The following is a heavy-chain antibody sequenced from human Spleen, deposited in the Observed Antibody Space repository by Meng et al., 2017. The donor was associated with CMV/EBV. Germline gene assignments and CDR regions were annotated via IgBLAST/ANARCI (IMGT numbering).Heavy chain of an antibody. CDR1: GFTFSSYW. CDR3: ARPQGQHLLNDAFDI. Sequence: GGSLRLSCAASGFTFSSYWMHWVRQAPGKGLVWVSRINSDGSSTSYADSVKGRFTISRDNAKNTLYLQMNSLRAEDTAIYYCARPQGQHLLNDAFDIWGQGTMVTVSS. J-gene: IGHJ3*02. CDR2: INSDGSST. V-gene: IGHV3-74*01. D-gene: IGHD6-13*01.